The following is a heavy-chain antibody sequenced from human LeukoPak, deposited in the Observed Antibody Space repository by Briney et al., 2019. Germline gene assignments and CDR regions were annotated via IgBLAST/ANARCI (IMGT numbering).Heavy chain of an antibody. CDR3: ARNPRFEQLPPRPFDY. D-gene: IGHD6-13*01. J-gene: IGHJ4*02. CDR2: ISSDSSMI. Sequence: PGGSLRLSCAASGFTFSGYSINWVRQAPGKGLEWVSFISSDSSMINYADSVKGRFTISRDNAKNSLFLQMSSLRDEDTAVYYCARNPRFEQLPPRPFDYWGQGALVTVSS. V-gene: IGHV3-48*02. CDR1: GFTFSGYS.